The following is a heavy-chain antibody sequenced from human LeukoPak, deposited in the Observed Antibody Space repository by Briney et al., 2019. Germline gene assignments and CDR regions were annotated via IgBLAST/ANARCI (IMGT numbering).Heavy chain of an antibody. CDR3: ARGCGGDCSPSRYDY. CDR1: GGSISSGDYY. Sequence: SQTLSLTCTVSGGSISSGDYYWRWVRQPPGKGLEWIGYIYYSGSTYYNPSLKSRVTISVDTSKNQFSLKLSSVTAADTAVYYCARGCGGDCSPSRYDYWGQGTLVTVSS. V-gene: IGHV4-30-4*01. J-gene: IGHJ4*02. D-gene: IGHD2-21*02. CDR2: IYYSGST.